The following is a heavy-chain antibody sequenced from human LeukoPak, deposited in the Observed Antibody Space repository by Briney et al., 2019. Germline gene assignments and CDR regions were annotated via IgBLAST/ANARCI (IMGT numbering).Heavy chain of an antibody. D-gene: IGHD2-15*01. CDR3: ANYRSGGGGYYSGLEH. CDR2: ITYDGSNN. V-gene: IGHV3-30*04. Sequence: QPGRSLRLSCAASGFTFSSYAMHWVRQAPGKGLEWVAVITYDGSNNYYADSVKGRFTISRSNSENTLYLHMNSLRAEDTAVYYCANYRSGGGGYYSGLEHWGQGTMVAVPS. CDR1: GFTFSSYA. J-gene: IGHJ1*01.